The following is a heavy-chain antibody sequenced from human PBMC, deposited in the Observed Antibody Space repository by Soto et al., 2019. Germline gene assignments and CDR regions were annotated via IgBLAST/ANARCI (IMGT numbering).Heavy chain of an antibody. CDR3: ARDLSIVTAMSQDYYYGMDV. Sequence: ETLSLTCTVSGGSVISYYWSWIRQPPGKGLEWIGYIYYSGSTNYNPSLKSRVTISVDTSKNQFSLKLSSVTAADTAVYYCARDLSIVTAMSQDYYYGMDVWGQGTTVTVSS. CDR1: GGSVISYY. CDR2: IYYSGST. J-gene: IGHJ6*02. D-gene: IGHD5-18*01. V-gene: IGHV4-59*02.